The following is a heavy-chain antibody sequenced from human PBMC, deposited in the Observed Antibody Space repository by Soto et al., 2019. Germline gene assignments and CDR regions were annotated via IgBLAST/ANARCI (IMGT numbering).Heavy chain of an antibody. CDR1: GGSISSSSYY. Sequence: SETLSLTCTVSGGSISSSSYYWGWIRQPPGKGLEWIGSIYYSGSTYYNPSLKSRVTISVDTSKNQFSLKLSSVTAADTAVYYCARKLELRNDAFDIWGQGTMVTVSS. V-gene: IGHV4-39*07. J-gene: IGHJ3*02. CDR2: IYYSGST. D-gene: IGHD1-7*01. CDR3: ARKLELRNDAFDI.